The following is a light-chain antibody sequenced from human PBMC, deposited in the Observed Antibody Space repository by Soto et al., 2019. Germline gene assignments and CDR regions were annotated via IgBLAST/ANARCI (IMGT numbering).Light chain of an antibody. CDR2: GAS. Sequence: EIVVTQSPGTLSLSPGERATLSCRASQSVGSTYLAGYQQKPGQAPRLLIYGASSGATGIPERFSGGGSGTEFTLTISRLEPEDFAVYYCQLYGRSRRYTLGQGTKLEIK. CDR1: QSVGSTY. V-gene: IGKV3-20*01. CDR3: QLYGRSRRYT. J-gene: IGKJ2*01.